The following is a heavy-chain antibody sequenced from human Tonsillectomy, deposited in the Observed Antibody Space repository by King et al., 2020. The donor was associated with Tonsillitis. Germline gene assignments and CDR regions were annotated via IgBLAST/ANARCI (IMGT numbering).Heavy chain of an antibody. CDR2: ISYDGSNK. D-gene: IGHD3-10*01. J-gene: IGHJ6*02. Sequence: VQLVESGGGVVQPGRSLRLSCAASGFTFSSYAMHWVRQAPGKGLEWVAVISYDGSNKYYADSVKGRFTISRDNSKNTLYLQMNSLRAEDTAEYYCARDEWYYGSGSLHYGMDVWGQGTTVTVSS. CDR1: GFTFSSYA. CDR3: ARDEWYYGSGSLHYGMDV. V-gene: IGHV3-30*04.